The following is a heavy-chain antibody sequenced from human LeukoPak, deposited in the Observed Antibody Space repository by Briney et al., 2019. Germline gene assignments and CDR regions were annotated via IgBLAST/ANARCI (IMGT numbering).Heavy chain of an antibody. D-gene: IGHD4-23*01. V-gene: IGHV4-59*01. CDR1: GGSISSYY. CDR2: IYYSGST. CDR3: ARVYSDYGGLIDY. Sequence: SETLSLTCTVSGGSISSYYWSWIRQPPGKGLEWIGYIYYSGSTNYNPSLKSRVTISVDTSKNQFSLKLSSVTAADTAVYYCARVYSDYGGLIDYWGQGTLVTVSS. J-gene: IGHJ4*02.